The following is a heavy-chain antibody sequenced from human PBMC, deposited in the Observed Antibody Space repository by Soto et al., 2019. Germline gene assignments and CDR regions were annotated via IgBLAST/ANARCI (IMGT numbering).Heavy chain of an antibody. D-gene: IGHD5-12*01. V-gene: IGHV1-2*04. CDR1: GYTFTGYL. Sequence: RASVKVSCKASGYTFTGYLSHWVRQAPGQGLEWMGWINPNSGGTNYAQKFQGWVTMTRDTSISTAYMELSRLRSDDTAVYYCARSGDGRYSGYDDAFDIWGQGTMVTVSS. CDR3: ARSGDGRYSGYDDAFDI. J-gene: IGHJ3*02. CDR2: INPNSGGT.